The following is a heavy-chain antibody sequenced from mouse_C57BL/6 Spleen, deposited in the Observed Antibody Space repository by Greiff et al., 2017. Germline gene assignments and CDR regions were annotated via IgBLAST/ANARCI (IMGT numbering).Heavy chain of an antibody. J-gene: IGHJ4*01. CDR1: GYTFTSYW. CDR2: IDPSDSYT. Sequence: QVQLKQPGAELVKPGASVKLSCKASGYTFTSYWMQWVKQRPGQGLEWIGEIDPSDSYTNYNQKFKGKATLTVDTSSSTAYMQLSSLTSEDSAVYYCARGDTTVVGYYYAMDYWGQGTSVTVSS. D-gene: IGHD1-1*01. V-gene: IGHV1-50*01. CDR3: ARGDTTVVGYYYAMDY.